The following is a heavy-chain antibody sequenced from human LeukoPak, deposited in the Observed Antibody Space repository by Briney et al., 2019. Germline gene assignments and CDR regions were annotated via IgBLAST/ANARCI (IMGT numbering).Heavy chain of an antibody. J-gene: IGHJ4*02. Sequence: ASVKVSCKASGGTFISYAISWVRQAPGQGLEWMGGIIPIFGTANFAQKFQGRVTITADESTSTAYMELSSLRSEDTAVYYCARVLWSGELSHFDYWGQGTLVTVSS. CDR3: ARVLWSGELSHFDY. V-gene: IGHV1-69*13. CDR1: GGTFISYA. CDR2: IIPIFGTA. D-gene: IGHD3-10*01.